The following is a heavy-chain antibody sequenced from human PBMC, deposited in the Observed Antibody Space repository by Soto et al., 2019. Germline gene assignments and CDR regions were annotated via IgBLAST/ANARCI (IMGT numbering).Heavy chain of an antibody. D-gene: IGHD3-10*01. Sequence: QVQLVESGGGVVQPGRSLRLSCAASGFTFSSYAMHWVRQAPGKGLEWVAVISYDGSNKYYADSVKGRFTISRDNAKNSLYLQMNSLRAEDTAVYYCARVRWFGEIYYYYYGMDVWGQGTTVTVSS. CDR2: ISYDGSNK. V-gene: IGHV3-30-3*01. CDR1: GFTFSSYA. J-gene: IGHJ6*02. CDR3: ARVRWFGEIYYYYYGMDV.